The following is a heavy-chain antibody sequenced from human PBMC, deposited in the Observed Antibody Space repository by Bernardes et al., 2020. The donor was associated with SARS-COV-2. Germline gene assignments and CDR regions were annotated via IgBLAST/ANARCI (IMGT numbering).Heavy chain of an antibody. CDR2: IIPIFGTA. CDR1: GGTFSSYA. Sequence: SVKVSCKASGGTFSSYAISWVRQAPGQGLEWMGGIIPIFGTANYAQKFQGRVTITADESTSTAYMELSSLRSEDTAVYYCARSLKATNWWFDPWGQGTLVTVSS. J-gene: IGHJ5*02. V-gene: IGHV1-69*13. CDR3: ARSLKATNWWFDP. D-gene: IGHD1-1*01.